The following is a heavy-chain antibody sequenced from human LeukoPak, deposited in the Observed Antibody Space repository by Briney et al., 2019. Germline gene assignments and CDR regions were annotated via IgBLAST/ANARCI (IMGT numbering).Heavy chain of an antibody. CDR3: ARGHVLRFLEWSFNYYMDV. Sequence: SVTVSCKASGGTFSSYAISWVRQAPGQGLEWMGGIIPIFGTANYAQKFQGRVTITTDESTSTAYMELSSLRSEDTAVYYCARGHVLRFLEWSFNYYMDVWGKGTTVTVSS. D-gene: IGHD3-3*01. V-gene: IGHV1-69*05. J-gene: IGHJ6*03. CDR2: IIPIFGTA. CDR1: GGTFSSYA.